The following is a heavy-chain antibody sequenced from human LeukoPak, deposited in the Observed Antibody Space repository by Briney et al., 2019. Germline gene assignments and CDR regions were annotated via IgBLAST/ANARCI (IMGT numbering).Heavy chain of an antibody. CDR3: ARPPVSSMLVVAK. V-gene: IGHV3-23*01. CDR2: ICVSGGST. Sequence: GGSLRLSCAASGFTFSSYAMSWVRPAPGKGLEWVSGICVSGGSTYYGDSLKGRFTISRDNSKSTLYLQMNSLRAEDTAGYYCARPPVSSMLVVAKWGQGTMGTVSS. CDR1: GFTFSSYA. J-gene: IGHJ3*01. D-gene: IGHD3-22*01.